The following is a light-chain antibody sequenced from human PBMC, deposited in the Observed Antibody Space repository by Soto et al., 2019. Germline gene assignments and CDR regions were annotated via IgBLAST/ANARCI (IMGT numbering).Light chain of an antibody. J-gene: IGLJ3*02. Sequence: QSALTQPPSASGSPGQSVTMFCTGTSNDIGGYNYVSWYQQHPAQAPNLMIQEVTKRPSGVPERFSGPKSGDTASQTVSGLQGEDEADYYCSSFAGGYLVLFGGGTKLTVL. V-gene: IGLV2-8*01. CDR1: SNDIGGYNY. CDR3: SSFAGGYLVL. CDR2: EVT.